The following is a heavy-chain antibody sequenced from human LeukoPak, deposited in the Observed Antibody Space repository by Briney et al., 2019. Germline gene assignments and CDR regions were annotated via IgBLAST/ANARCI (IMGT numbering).Heavy chain of an antibody. J-gene: IGHJ4*02. CDR1: GFTFSSYW. CDR2: IKQDGSEK. CDR3: ARDRGGSYINFDY. V-gene: IGHV3-7*01. D-gene: IGHD1-26*01. Sequence: GGSLRLSCAASGFTFSSYWMSWVRQAPGKGLEWVANIKQDGSEKYYVDSVKGRFTISRDNAKNSLYLQMNSLRAEDTAVYYCARDRGGSYINFDYWGQGTLVTVSS.